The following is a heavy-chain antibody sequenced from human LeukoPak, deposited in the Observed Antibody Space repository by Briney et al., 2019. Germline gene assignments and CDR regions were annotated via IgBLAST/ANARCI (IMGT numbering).Heavy chain of an antibody. CDR2: ISYDEIDK. CDR1: GFTFRTYG. V-gene: IGHV3-30*18. Sequence: GGSLRLSCAASGFTFRTYGMHWVRQAPGKGLEWVAVISYDEIDKYYADSVKGRFTISRDNSKSTLYLQMNSLRAEDTAVYYCMKDLSRLGAFHIWGQGTMVTVSS. D-gene: IGHD5-12*01. CDR3: MKDLSRLGAFHI. J-gene: IGHJ3*02.